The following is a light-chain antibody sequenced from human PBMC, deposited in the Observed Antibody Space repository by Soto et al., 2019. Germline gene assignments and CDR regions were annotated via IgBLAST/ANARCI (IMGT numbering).Light chain of an antibody. CDR1: QSIPNIY. V-gene: IGKV3-20*01. J-gene: IGKJ1*01. CDR2: GAY. CDR3: QQYGGSPWT. Sequence: EIVLTQSPGTLSLSPGERATLSCRASQSIPNIYVAWYQQRPGQAPRLLLYGAYNRATGIPDRFSGSGSGTDFTLTISRLEPEDFAMYYCQQYGGSPWTFGQGTKVEIK.